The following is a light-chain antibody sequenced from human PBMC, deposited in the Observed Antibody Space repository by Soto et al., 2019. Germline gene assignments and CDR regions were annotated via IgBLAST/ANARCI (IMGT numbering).Light chain of an antibody. CDR1: RSVNKAY. CDR3: HPFYSSPMT. J-gene: IGKJ1*01. CDR2: GSS. V-gene: IGKV3-20*01. Sequence: PGESAALAGRRSRSVNKAYLVWYQVKPGQAPRRLIYGSSSRATGIPGRFSGSGCGTDITYICSLQDREDFAEYYWHPFYSSPMTFGRGTKVDIK.